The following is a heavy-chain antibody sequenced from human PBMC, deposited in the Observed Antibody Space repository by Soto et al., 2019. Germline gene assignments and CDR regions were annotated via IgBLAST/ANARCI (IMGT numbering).Heavy chain of an antibody. CDR2: IYYSGST. CDR3: ARRSGDIVVVPAAASAVDY. V-gene: IGHV4-39*01. CDR1: GGSISSSSYY. Sequence: QLQLQESGPGLVKSSETLSLTCTVSGGSISSSSYYWGWIRQPPGKGLEWIGSIYYSGSTYYNPSLKSRVTISVDTSKNQFSLKLSSVTAAHTAVYYCARRSGDIVVVPAAASAVDYWGQGTLVTVSS. J-gene: IGHJ4*02. D-gene: IGHD2-2*01.